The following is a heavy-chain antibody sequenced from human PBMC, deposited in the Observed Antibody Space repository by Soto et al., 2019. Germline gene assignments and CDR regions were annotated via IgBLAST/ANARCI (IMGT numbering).Heavy chain of an antibody. Sequence: SETLSLTCAVYGGSFSGYYWSWIRQPPGKGLEWIGEINHSGSTNYNPSLKSRVTISVDTSKNQFSLKLSSVTAADTAVYYCARGLKHQTGNWFDPWGQGTLVTV. V-gene: IGHV4-34*01. J-gene: IGHJ5*02. CDR1: GGSFSGYY. CDR3: ARGLKHQTGNWFDP. CDR2: INHSGST. D-gene: IGHD3-16*01.